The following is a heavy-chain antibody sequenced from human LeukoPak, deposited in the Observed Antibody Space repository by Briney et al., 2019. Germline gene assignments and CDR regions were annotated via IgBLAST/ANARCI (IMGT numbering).Heavy chain of an antibody. CDR3: AKDHGSGWFPDY. V-gene: IGHV3-30*18. D-gene: IGHD6-19*01. CDR2: ISYDGSNR. J-gene: IGHJ4*01. CDR1: GFTFSSYG. Sequence: GRSLRLSCVASGFTFSSYGMQWVRQAPGKGLEWVALISYDGSNRNYADSVKGRFTISRDNSKNTLYLQMNSLRAEDTAVYYCAKDHGSGWFPDYWGHGTLVTVSS.